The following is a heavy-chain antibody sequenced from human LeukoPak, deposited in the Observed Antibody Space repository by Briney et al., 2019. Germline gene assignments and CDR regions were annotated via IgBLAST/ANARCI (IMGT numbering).Heavy chain of an antibody. J-gene: IGHJ1*01. CDR3: ARDEWELPEYFQH. CDR2: INPNSGGT. V-gene: IGHV1-2*02. D-gene: IGHD1-26*01. Sequence: GASVKVSCKASGYTFTGYSMHWVRQAPGQGLEWMGWINPNSGGTNYAQKLQGRVTLTTDTSTRTAYMELRSLISDDTAVYYCARDEWELPEYFQHWGQGTLVTVSS. CDR1: GYTFTGYS.